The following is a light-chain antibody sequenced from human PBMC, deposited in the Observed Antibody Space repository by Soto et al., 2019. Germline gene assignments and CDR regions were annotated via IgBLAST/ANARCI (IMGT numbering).Light chain of an antibody. CDR2: GNS. J-gene: IGLJ1*01. V-gene: IGLV1-40*01. CDR1: SSNIGAGYD. Sequence: QSALTQPPSVSGAPGQRVTISCTGSSSNIGAGYDVHWYQQRPGTAPKLLISGNSNRPSGVPDRFSGSTSGTSASLAITGLQAEDEGDYYCQSYDSTLSARYVFGTGTKLTFL. CDR3: QSYDSTLSARYV.